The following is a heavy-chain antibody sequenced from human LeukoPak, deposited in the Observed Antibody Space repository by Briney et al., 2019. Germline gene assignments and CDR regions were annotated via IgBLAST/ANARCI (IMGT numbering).Heavy chain of an antibody. J-gene: IGHJ3*02. Sequence: SETLSLTCTVSGGSISSSSYYWGWIRQPPGKGLEWIGSIYYSGSTYYNPSLKSRVTISVDTSKNQFSLKLSSVTAADTAVYYCASITMVRGPYDAFDIWGQGTMVTVSS. V-gene: IGHV4-39*07. CDR1: GGSISSSSYY. CDR2: IYYSGST. D-gene: IGHD3-10*01. CDR3: ASITMVRGPYDAFDI.